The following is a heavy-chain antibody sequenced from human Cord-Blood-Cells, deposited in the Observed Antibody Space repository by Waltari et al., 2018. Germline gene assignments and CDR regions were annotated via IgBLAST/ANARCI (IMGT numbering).Heavy chain of an antibody. J-gene: IGHJ3*02. D-gene: IGHD7-27*01. CDR3: ARQPPGLGMGHAFDI. CDR2: IYYSGST. CDR1: GGPISSSPYY. Sequence: LQLQESGPGLVKPSETLPLTCPVSGGPISSSPYYWGWFRQPPGKGLEWIGSIYYSGSTYYNPSLKSRVTISVDTSKNQFSLKLSSVTAADTAVYYCARQPPGLGMGHAFDIWGQGTMVTVSS. V-gene: IGHV4-39*01.